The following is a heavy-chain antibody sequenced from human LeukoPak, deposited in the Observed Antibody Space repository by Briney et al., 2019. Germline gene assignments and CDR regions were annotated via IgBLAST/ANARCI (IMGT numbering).Heavy chain of an antibody. Sequence: PGGSLRLSCAASGFTFSSYWMSWVRQAPGKGLEWVANIKQDGSEKYYVDSVKGRFTISRDNAKNSLYLQMNSLRAEDTAVYYCARDRDYSSSWYYFDYWGQGTLVTVSS. CDR2: IKQDGSEK. CDR3: ARDRDYSSSWYYFDY. CDR1: GFTFSSYW. V-gene: IGHV3-7*01. D-gene: IGHD6-13*01. J-gene: IGHJ4*02.